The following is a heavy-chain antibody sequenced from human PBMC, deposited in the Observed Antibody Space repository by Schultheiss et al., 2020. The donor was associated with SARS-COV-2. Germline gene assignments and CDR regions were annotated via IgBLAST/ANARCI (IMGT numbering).Heavy chain of an antibody. CDR2: INHSGST. Sequence: GSLRLSCAVYGGSFSGYYWSWIRQPPGKGLEWIGEINHSGSTNYNPSLKSRVTISVDTSKNQFSLKLSSVTAADTAVYYCARRGITMIGEISYWYFDLWGRGTLVTVSS. CDR3: ARRGITMIGEISYWYFDL. V-gene: IGHV4-34*01. CDR1: GGSFSGYY. J-gene: IGHJ2*01. D-gene: IGHD3-22*01.